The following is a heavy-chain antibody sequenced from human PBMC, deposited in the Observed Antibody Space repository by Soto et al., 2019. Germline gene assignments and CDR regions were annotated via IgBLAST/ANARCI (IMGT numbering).Heavy chain of an antibody. Sequence: QVQLVQSGAEVKKPGASVKVSCKASGYTFTSYDINWVRQATGQGLEWMGWMNPNSGNTGYAQKFQGRVTMTRNTSISTAYMELSSLRSEDTAVYYCAPYPRYCISTSCYAKVGWGQGTLVTVSS. V-gene: IGHV1-8*01. J-gene: IGHJ4*02. D-gene: IGHD2-2*01. CDR2: MNPNSGNT. CDR3: APYPRYCISTSCYAKVG. CDR1: GYTFTSYD.